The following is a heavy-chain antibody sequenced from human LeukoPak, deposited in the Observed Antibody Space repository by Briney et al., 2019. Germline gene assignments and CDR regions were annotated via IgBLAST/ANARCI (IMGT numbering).Heavy chain of an antibody. CDR3: ARDLVRAQGWFDP. CDR2: VNHSGST. J-gene: IGHJ5*02. D-gene: IGHD3-10*01. V-gene: IGHV4-34*01. Sequence: SETLSLTCAVYGGSFSGYYWSWIRQPPGKGLEWIGEVNHSGSTNYNPSLKSRVTISVDTSKNQFSLKLSSVTAADTAVYYCARDLVRAQGWFDPWGQGTLVTVPS. CDR1: GGSFSGYY.